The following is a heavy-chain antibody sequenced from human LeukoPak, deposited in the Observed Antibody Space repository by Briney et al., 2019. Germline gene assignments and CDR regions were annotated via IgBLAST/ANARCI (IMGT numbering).Heavy chain of an antibody. CDR3: ARTGDYGETFDI. CDR2: IYTSGST. Sequence: SETLSPTCTVSGGSISSGSYYWSWIRQPAGKGLEWIGRIYTSGSTNYNPSLKSRVTISVDTSKNQFSLKLSSVTAADTAVYYCARTGDYGETFDIWGQGTMVTVSS. D-gene: IGHD4-17*01. V-gene: IGHV4-61*02. J-gene: IGHJ3*02. CDR1: GGSISSGSYY.